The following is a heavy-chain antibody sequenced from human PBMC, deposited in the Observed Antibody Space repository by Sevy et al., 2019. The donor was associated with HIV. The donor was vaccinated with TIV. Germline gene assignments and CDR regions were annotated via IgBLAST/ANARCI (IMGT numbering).Heavy chain of an antibody. V-gene: IGHV4-59*08. Sequence: SETLSLTCTVSGDSINTYYWSWIRQPPGKGLEWIGYVSHSGNTNYNPSLKSCVSMSVDKSTNQFSLKMKSVTAADTAVYYCARLRWDLVVVPGATPGCYFDSWGQGTLVTVSS. CDR3: ARLRWDLVVVPGATPGCYFDS. CDR2: VSHSGNT. D-gene: IGHD2-2*02. CDR1: GDSINTYY. J-gene: IGHJ4*02.